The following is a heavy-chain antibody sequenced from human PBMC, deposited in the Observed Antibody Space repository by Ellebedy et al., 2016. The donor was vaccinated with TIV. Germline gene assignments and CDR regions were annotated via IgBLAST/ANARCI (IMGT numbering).Heavy chain of an antibody. CDR2: ITGTGGRT. D-gene: IGHD1-26*01. V-gene: IGHV3-23*01. J-gene: IGHJ4*02. CDR3: GRMWKWELRVGPIEY. Sequence: GESLKISCVASGFSFSTYPMSWVRQAPGKGLEWVSFITGTGGRTQYADSVKGRFTISRDNSKNTFVLEMTSLRVEDTALYYCGRMWKWELRVGPIEYWGQGSVVTVSS. CDR1: GFSFSTYP.